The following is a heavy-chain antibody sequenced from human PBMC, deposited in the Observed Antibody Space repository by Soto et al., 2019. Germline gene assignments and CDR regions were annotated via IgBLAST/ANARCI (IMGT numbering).Heavy chain of an antibody. CDR1: GYSFTDYH. CDR3: ARGHSTDCSNGVCSFFYNHEMDV. D-gene: IGHD2-8*01. V-gene: IGHV1-2*04. J-gene: IGHJ6*02. Sequence: ASVKVSCKASGYSFTDYHIHWVRQAPGQGLEWLGRINPRSGGTSTAQKFQGWVTMTRDRSISTVYMELTRLRSDDTAVYFCARGHSTDCSNGVCSFFYNHEMDVWGQGTTVTVSS. CDR2: INPRSGGT.